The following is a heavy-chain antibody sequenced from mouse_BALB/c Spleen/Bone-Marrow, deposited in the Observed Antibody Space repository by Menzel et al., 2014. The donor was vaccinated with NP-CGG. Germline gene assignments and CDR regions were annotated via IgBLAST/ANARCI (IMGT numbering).Heavy chain of an antibody. D-gene: IGHD1-1*01. CDR2: IIPNSGYS. CDR1: GYTFTRYT. CDR3: TIRYYAMDY. J-gene: IGHJ4*01. V-gene: IGHV1-4*01. Sequence: QVQLKKSGAELARPGASVKMSCQASGYTFTRYTMHWEKKRPGQGLEWIGYIIPNSGYSNYNQKFKDKATLTADKSSSTAYMQLSSLTSEDSAVYYCTIRYYAMDYWGQGASVTVSS.